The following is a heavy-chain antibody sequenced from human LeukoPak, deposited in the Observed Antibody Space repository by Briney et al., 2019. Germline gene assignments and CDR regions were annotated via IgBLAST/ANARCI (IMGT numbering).Heavy chain of an antibody. CDR1: GFTFSSYA. J-gene: IGHJ3*02. V-gene: IGHV3-23*01. Sequence: GGSLRLSCAGAGFTFSSYAMSWVRQAPGKGLEWVSAISGSGGSTYYADSVKGRFTISRDNSKNTLYLQLNSLRAEDTAVYYCANLGGSRISDAFDIWGQGTMVTVSS. CDR2: ISGSGGST. D-gene: IGHD2-2*01. CDR3: ANLGGSRISDAFDI.